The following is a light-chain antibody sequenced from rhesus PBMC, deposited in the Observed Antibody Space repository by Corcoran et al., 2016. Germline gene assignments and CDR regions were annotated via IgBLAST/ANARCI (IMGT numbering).Light chain of an antibody. CDR1: QSVGST. J-gene: IGKJ4*01. CDR3: QKYTDWPLT. Sequence: ETVMMQSPATLSLSPGERATLSCRASQSVGSTLAWYQQKPGPAPRLLIYYASSRATGIPDRFSGSGSGKEFTLTISSLDPEDVGVYYCQKYTDWPLTFGGGTKVEIK. CDR2: YAS. V-gene: IGKV3-35*02.